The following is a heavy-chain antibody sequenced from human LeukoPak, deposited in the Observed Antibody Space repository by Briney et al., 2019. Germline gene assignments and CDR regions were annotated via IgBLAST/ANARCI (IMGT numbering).Heavy chain of an antibody. Sequence: KTSETLSLTCAVYGGSFSGYYWSWIRQPPGKGLEWIGEINHSGSTNYNPSLKSRVTISVDTSRNRFSLMLSSVTAADTAIYYCARQVSDYFYYYMDVWGEGTTVIVSS. CDR3: ARQVSDYFYYYMDV. V-gene: IGHV4-34*01. CDR2: INHSGST. J-gene: IGHJ6*03. CDR1: GGSFSGYY.